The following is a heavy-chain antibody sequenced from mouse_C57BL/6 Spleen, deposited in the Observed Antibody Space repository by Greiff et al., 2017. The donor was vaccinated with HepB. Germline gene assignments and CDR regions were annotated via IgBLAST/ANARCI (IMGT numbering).Heavy chain of an antibody. V-gene: IGHV1-50*01. CDR2: IDPSDIYT. D-gene: IGHD2-5*01. CDR1: GYTFTSYW. CDR3: ARFAPNSNSWFAY. Sequence: QVQLQQPGAELVKPGASVKLSCKASGYTFTSYWMQWVKQRPGQGLEWIGEIDPSDIYTNYNQKFKGKATLTVDTSSSTAYMQLSSLTSEDSAVYDCARFAPNSNSWFAYWGQGTLVTVSA. J-gene: IGHJ3*01.